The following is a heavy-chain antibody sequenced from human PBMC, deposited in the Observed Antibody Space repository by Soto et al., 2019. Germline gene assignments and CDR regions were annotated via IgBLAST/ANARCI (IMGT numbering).Heavy chain of an antibody. CDR3: AKGQSSSWPAGSGMDV. CDR1: GFPFCSYA. CDR2: ISGSGGST. J-gene: IGHJ6*02. Sequence: GGSLRLSCATPGFPFCSYAMSWVRQAPGKGVGWGSAISGSGGSTYSADSVKGRFTISRDNSKNTLYLQMNSLRAEDTAVYYCAKGQSSSWPAGSGMDVWGQGTTVTVSS. V-gene: IGHV3-23*01. D-gene: IGHD6-13*01.